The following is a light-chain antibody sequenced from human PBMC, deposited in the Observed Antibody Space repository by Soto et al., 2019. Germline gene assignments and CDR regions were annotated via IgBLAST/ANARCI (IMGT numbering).Light chain of an antibody. CDR2: AAS. J-gene: IGKJ4*01. CDR1: QGISSW. V-gene: IGKV1-12*01. CDR3: QQTTSFPLT. Sequence: DIQMTQSPSFVSASVGDRVTITCRASQGISSWLAWYQHKPGRAPKLLIHAASNLESGVPSRFSGSGSGTDFTLTISSLQSEDFATYYCQQTTSFPLTFGGGTKVEIK.